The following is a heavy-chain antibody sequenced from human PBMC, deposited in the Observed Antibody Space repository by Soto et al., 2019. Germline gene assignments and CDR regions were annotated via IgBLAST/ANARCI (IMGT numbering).Heavy chain of an antibody. CDR2: IVVGSGNT. D-gene: IGHD3-22*01. V-gene: IGHV1-58*02. CDR1: GYTFIDYY. Sequence: SVKVSCKASGYTFIDYYMHWVRQARGQRLEWIGWIVVGSGNTNYAQKFQERVTITRDMSTSTAYMELSSLRSEDTAVYYCAADRYYYDSSGYYYGGDAFDIWGQGTMVTVSS. J-gene: IGHJ3*02. CDR3: AADRYYYDSSGYYYGGDAFDI.